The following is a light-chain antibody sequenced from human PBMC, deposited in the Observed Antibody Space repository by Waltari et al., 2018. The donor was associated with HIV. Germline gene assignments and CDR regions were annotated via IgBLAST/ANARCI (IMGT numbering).Light chain of an antibody. CDR2: EVS. J-gene: IGLJ1*01. V-gene: IGLV2-23*02. Sequence: QSALTPPASVSGSPGQSITISCTGTSSDVGSYNLFSWYQQHPGKAPKLMIYEVSKRPSGVSNRFSGSKSGNTASLTISGLQAEDEADYYCCSYVGWSTILYVFGTGTKVTVL. CDR1: SSDVGSYNL. CDR3: CSYVGWSTILYV.